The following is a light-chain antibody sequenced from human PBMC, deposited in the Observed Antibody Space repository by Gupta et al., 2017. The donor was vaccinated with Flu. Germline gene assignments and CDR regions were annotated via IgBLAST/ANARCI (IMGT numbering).Light chain of an antibody. J-gene: IGKJ1*01. V-gene: IGKV3-20*01. CDR2: GAS. Sequence: DTVSTQPPGTLSLSPGQQATLSCRASQSARSSYLAWYQHKPGQAPRLLLYGASSSATAITDRISGSGSATAFTLTMIRLVPADFAVYYCQQYGTSGRTFGQGTKVEIK. CDR1: QSARSSY. CDR3: QQYGTSGRT.